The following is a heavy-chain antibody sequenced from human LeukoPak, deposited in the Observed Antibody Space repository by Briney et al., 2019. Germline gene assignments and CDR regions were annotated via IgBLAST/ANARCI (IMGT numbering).Heavy chain of an antibody. CDR2: INPNSGGT. V-gene: IGHV1-2*02. CDR3: ARDVCSSTSCSPVY. D-gene: IGHD2-2*01. Sequence: ASVKVSCKASGYTFTGYYMHWVRQAPGQGLEWMGWINPNSGGTNYAQKFQGRVTMTRDTSISTAYMELSRLRSDDTAVYYCARDVCSSTSCSPVYWGQGTLVTVSS. J-gene: IGHJ4*02. CDR1: GYTFTGYY.